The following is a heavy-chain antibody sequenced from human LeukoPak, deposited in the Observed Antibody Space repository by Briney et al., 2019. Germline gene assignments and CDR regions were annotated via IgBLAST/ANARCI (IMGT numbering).Heavy chain of an antibody. D-gene: IGHD1-26*01. V-gene: IGHV3-48*03. Sequence: GGSLRLSCAASGFTFSSYEMNWVRHAPGKGLEWVSYISGGGTTIYFADSVKGRFTISRDNAKNSLYLQMNSLRAEDTAVYYCAREGWGLSVADAFDIWGQGTMVTVSS. CDR2: ISGGGTTI. CDR1: GFTFSSYE. J-gene: IGHJ3*02. CDR3: AREGWGLSVADAFDI.